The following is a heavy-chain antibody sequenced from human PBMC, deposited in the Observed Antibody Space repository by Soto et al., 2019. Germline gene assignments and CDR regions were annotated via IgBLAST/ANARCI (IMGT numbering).Heavy chain of an antibody. V-gene: IGHV1-8*01. CDR1: GYTFTSYD. Sequence: GASVKVSCKASGYTFTSYDINWVRQATGQGLEWMGWMNPNSGNTGYAQKFQGRVTMTRNTSISTAYMELSSLRSEDTAVYYCARNYCSGGSCYLDYYNYMDVWGKGTTVTVSS. CDR2: MNPNSGNT. D-gene: IGHD2-15*01. J-gene: IGHJ6*03. CDR3: ARNYCSGGSCYLDYYNYMDV.